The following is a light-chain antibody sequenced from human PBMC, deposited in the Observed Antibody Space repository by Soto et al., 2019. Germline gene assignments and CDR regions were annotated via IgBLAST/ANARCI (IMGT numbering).Light chain of an antibody. J-gene: IGKJ1*01. V-gene: IGKV3-20*01. Sequence: EIVLTQSPGTLSLFPGERATFSCRASQSVASSYLAWYQQKFGQAPRLLIYGAFNRAAGIPDRFSGSGSGTDFTLTISRLEPEDSAVYFCQQYRSSPRTFGQGTKVEI. CDR2: GAF. CDR1: QSVASSY. CDR3: QQYRSSPRT.